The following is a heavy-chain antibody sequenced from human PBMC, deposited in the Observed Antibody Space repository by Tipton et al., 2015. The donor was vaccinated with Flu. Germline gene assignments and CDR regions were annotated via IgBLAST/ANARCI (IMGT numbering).Heavy chain of an antibody. D-gene: IGHD4-17*01. V-gene: IGHV3-23*01. Sequence: SLRLSCTASGFALRSYAMSWVRQAPGKGLEWVSVLSDTVGPTYYADSVKGRFTISRDESKQTLHLLMNSLRVEDTAVYYGAKGGYSDYGYYYYGMDVWGQGTTVTVSS. J-gene: IGHJ6*02. CDR2: LSDTVGPT. CDR3: AKGGYSDYGYYYYGMDV. CDR1: GFALRSYA.